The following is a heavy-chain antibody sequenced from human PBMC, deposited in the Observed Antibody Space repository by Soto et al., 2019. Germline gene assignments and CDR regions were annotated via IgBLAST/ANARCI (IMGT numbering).Heavy chain of an antibody. D-gene: IGHD1-20*01. CDR1: GFNVGAFA. V-gene: IGHV3-23*01. Sequence: EVQLLESGGDLVQPGGSLRLSCAASGFNVGAFAVNWVRQAPGKGLEWVSGISVSDAFIYYADSVRGRFSISRDASENILYLQMNSLRVDDTALYYCTRETVAGITVLDYWGPGTLVTVSS. J-gene: IGHJ4*02. CDR3: TRETVAGITVLDY. CDR2: ISVSDAFI.